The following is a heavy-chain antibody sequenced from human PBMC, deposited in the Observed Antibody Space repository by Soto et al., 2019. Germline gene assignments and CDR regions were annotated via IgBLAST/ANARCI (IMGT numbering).Heavy chain of an antibody. J-gene: IGHJ5*02. CDR1: GFSLSTSGVG. D-gene: IGHD6-13*01. CDR3: AHLYSSSCFDP. CDR2: TYWDDDK. Sequence: QITLKESGPTLVKPTQTLTLTCTFSGFSLSTSGVGVGWIRQPPGKALEWLALTYWDDDKRYSPSLRSRLTITKDTSKNQVFLTMTNMDPVDTVTYYCAHLYSSSCFDPWGQGTLVTVSS. V-gene: IGHV2-5*02.